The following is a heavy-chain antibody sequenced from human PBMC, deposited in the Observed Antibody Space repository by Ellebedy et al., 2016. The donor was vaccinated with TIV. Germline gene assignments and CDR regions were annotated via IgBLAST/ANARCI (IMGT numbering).Heavy chain of an antibody. J-gene: IGHJ4*02. Sequence: GESLKISCAASGFTVSGDYMSWVRQAPGKGLEWVSIMDAGGNTPYPDPVKGRFTVSRDNSKNTIYLQMNRLRAEETAVYYCAGGTYWGQGTLVTVSS. CDR2: MDAGGNT. CDR3: AGGTY. V-gene: IGHV3-53*01. CDR1: GFTVSGDY.